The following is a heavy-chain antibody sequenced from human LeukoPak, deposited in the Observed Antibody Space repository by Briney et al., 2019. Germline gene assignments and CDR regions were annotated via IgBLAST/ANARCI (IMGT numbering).Heavy chain of an antibody. D-gene: IGHD3-9*01. J-gene: IGHJ5*02. Sequence: GGSLRLSCAASGFTFSSHSMNWVRQAPGKGLEWVSSITSSGRYIYDADSVKGRFTISRDNAKNSLYLQMNSLRAEDTAVYYCAKGAHYDILTGENWFDPWGQGTLVTVSS. CDR3: AKGAHYDILTGENWFDP. CDR2: ITSSGRYI. CDR1: GFTFSSHS. V-gene: IGHV3-21*01.